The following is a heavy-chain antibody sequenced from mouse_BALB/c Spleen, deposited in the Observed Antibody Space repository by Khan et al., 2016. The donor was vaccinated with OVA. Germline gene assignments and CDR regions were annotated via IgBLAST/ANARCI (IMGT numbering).Heavy chain of an antibody. D-gene: IGHD2-3*01. J-gene: IGHJ3*01. V-gene: IGHV14-1*02. Sequence: AQLKESGAELVRPGALVKLSCKASGFNIKDYYMHWVKQRPEQGLVWIGRIDPENGDTIYDPKFQGKASITSDTSSNTAYLQLSSLTSEDTAVYYCARDGYSPWFAYWGQGTLVTVSA. CDR2: IDPENGDT. CDR1: GFNIKDYY. CDR3: ARDGYSPWFAY.